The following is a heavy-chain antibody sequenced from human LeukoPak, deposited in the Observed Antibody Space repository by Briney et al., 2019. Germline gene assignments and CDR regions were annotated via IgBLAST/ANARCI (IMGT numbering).Heavy chain of an antibody. D-gene: IGHD2-2*01. J-gene: IGHJ6*02. CDR2: ISYDGSNK. CDR1: GLTLSSYG. V-gene: IGHV3-30*18. CDR3: AKEEPAAIVSGMDV. Sequence: GGSLRLSCAASGLTLSSYGMHWVRQAPGKGLEWVAVISYDGSNKYYADSVKGRFTISRDNSKNTLYPQMNSLRAEDTAVYYCAKEEPAAIVSGMDVWGQGTTVTVSS.